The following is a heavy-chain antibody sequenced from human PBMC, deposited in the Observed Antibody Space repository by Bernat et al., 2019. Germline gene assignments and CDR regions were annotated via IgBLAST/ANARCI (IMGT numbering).Heavy chain of an antibody. V-gene: IGHV3-30-3*01. CDR3: ARGGYRYGSRWLQSPQSYYYYGMDV. CDR1: GFTFSSYA. CDR2: ISFDGSNK. D-gene: IGHD5-24*01. Sequence: QVQLVESGGGVVQPGRSLRLSCAASGFTFSSYAMHWVRQAPGKGLEWVAVISFDGSNKYYADSLKGRFTISRDSSKNTLYLQMNSLRAEDTAVYYCARGGYRYGSRWLQSPQSYYYYGMDVWGQGTTVTVSS. J-gene: IGHJ6*02.